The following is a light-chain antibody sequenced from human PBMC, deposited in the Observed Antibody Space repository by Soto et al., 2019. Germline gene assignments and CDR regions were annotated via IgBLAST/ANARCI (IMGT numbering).Light chain of an antibody. CDR1: RDVYINA. V-gene: IGKV3-20*01. J-gene: IGKJ3*01. CDR2: GAS. CDR3: QQYGASPFT. Sequence: VVLTQSPATLSLSPGEPATLSCRASRDVYINALAWYQQKPCRTPTLLIYGASTRATGIPDRFSATGSGTEFSLTISSVEPEDFAVYYCQQYGASPFTFGPGTRVEI.